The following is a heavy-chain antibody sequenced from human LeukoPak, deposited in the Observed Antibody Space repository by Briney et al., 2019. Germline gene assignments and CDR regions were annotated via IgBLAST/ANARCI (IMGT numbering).Heavy chain of an antibody. V-gene: IGHV3-21*01. J-gene: IGHJ4*02. Sequence: GGSLRLSCAASGFTFSSYSMYWVRQAPGKGLEGVSSISSSSSYIYYADSVKGRFTISRDNAKNSLYLQMNSLRAEDTAVYYCARDSRFLEWFHFDYWGQGTLVTVSS. CDR2: ISSSSSYI. CDR1: GFTFSSYS. CDR3: ARDSRFLEWFHFDY. D-gene: IGHD3-3*01.